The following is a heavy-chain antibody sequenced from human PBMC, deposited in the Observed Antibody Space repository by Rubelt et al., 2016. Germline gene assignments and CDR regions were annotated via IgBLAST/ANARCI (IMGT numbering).Heavy chain of an antibody. Sequence: GFTFSSYDMHWVRQAPGKGLEWVALISYDGSNKYYADSVKGRFTISRDKSKNTLYLQMNSLRAEDTAVYYCAREKSGGVFDYWGQGTLVTVSS. CDR3: AREKSGGVFDY. V-gene: IGHV3-30*03. D-gene: IGHD5-12*01. CDR2: ISYDGSNK. CDR1: GFTFSSYD. J-gene: IGHJ4*02.